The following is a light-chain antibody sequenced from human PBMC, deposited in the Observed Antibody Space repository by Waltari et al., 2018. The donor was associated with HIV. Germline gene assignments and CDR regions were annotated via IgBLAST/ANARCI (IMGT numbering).Light chain of an antibody. CDR3: LQHNSYPLT. CDR1: QDIRKD. Sequence: DIQLTQSPSSLSASVGDRVTLTCRASQDIRKDLCWYQQKPGKAPERLMSTVSSLQSGVPSRFSGSGSGTEFTLTISSLQPEDFATYYCLQHNSYPLTFGGGTKVEIK. J-gene: IGKJ4*01. CDR2: TVS. V-gene: IGKV1-17*01.